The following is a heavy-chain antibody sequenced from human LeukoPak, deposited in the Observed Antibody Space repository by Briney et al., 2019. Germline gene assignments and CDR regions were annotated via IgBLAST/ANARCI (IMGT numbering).Heavy chain of an antibody. CDR2: IWYDGSNK. D-gene: IGHD4-17*01. CDR1: GSTFSSYG. V-gene: IGHV3-33*01. Sequence: PGRSLRLSCAASGSTFSSYGMHWVRQAPGKGLEWVAVIWYDGSNKYYADSVKGRFTISRDNSKNTLYLQMNSLRAEDTAVYYCARDYGDYVAYFDYWGQGTLVTVSS. J-gene: IGHJ4*02. CDR3: ARDYGDYVAYFDY.